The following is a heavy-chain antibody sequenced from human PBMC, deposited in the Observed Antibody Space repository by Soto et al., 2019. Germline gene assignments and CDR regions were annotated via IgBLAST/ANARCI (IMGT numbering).Heavy chain of an antibody. CDR3: AREQLHQYCSSTSCYELDAFDI. V-gene: IGHV1-8*01. D-gene: IGHD2-2*01. CDR2: MNPNSGNT. CDR1: GYTFTSYD. Sequence: ASVKVSCKASGYTFTSYDINWVRQATGQGLEWMGWMNPNSGNTGYAQKFQGRVTMTRNTSISTAYMELSSLRSEDTAVYYCAREQLHQYCSSTSCYELDAFDIWGQGTMVTVSS. J-gene: IGHJ3*02.